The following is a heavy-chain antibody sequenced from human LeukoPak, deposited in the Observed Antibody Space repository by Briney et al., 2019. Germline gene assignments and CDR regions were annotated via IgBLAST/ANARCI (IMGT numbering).Heavy chain of an antibody. CDR2: INHSGST. CDR3: ARQAGGY. D-gene: IGHD1-26*01. J-gene: IGHJ4*02. Sequence: SETLSLTCAVYGGSFSGYYWSWIRQPPGKGLEWIGEINHSGSTNYNPSLKSRVTISVEKSKNQFALELSSVTAADTAVYYCARQAGGYWGQGTLVTVSS. CDR1: GGSFSGYY. V-gene: IGHV4-34*01.